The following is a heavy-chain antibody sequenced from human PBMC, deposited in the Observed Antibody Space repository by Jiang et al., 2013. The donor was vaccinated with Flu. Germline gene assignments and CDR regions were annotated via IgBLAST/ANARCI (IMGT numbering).Heavy chain of an antibody. CDR3: ARRDTGSGERDQ. D-gene: IGHD3-10*01. J-gene: IGHJ4*02. Sequence: GPGLVKPSETLSLTCTVSGGSISSSSYHWGWIRQPPGKGLEWIGNIYYSGSTYYSPSLKSRVTISIDMSKNQFSLKLSSVTAADTAVYFCARRDTGSGERDQWGQGTLVTVSS. V-gene: IGHV4-39*07. CDR1: GGSISSSSYH. CDR2: IYYSGST.